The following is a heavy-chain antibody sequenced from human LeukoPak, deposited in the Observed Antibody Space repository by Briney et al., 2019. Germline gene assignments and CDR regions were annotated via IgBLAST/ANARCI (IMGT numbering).Heavy chain of an antibody. D-gene: IGHD7-27*01. CDR2: IYPGDSDT. CDR3: ARKAWDYYYMDA. CDR1: GYTFTRNA. V-gene: IGHV5-51*01. J-gene: IGHJ6*03. Sequence: GESLKISCKASGYTFTRNAIGWVRQMPGKGLEWLGFIYPGDSDTRYSPSFQGQVTISADKSITTAYLQWSSLKASDTAIYYCARKAWDYYYMDAWGKGTMVTASS.